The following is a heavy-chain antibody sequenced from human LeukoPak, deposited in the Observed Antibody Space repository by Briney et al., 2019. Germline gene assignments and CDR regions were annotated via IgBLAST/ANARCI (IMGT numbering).Heavy chain of an antibody. CDR1: GFTFSSYN. CDR2: ISSSSSTI. Sequence: PGGSLRLSCAASGFTFSSYNMNWVRQAPGKGLEWVSYISSSSSTIYYADSVKGRFTTSRDNAKNSLYLQMDGLRAEDTAVYYCTRDPGDYWGQGALVTVSS. CDR3: TRDPGDY. V-gene: IGHV3-48*01. D-gene: IGHD3-10*01. J-gene: IGHJ4*02.